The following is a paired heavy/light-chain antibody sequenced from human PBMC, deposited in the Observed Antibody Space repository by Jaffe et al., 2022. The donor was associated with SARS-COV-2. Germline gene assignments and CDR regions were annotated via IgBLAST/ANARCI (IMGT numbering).Heavy chain of an antibody. CDR1: SGSVSSDFYH. J-gene: IGHJ4*02. D-gene: IGHD2-21*02. CDR2: THRDGRT. V-gene: IGHV4-61*01. Sequence: QMQLQESGPGLVTPSETLSLTCSVSSGSVSSDFYHWSWIRLPPGKGLEWIGHTHRDGRTTYNPSLESRVTISRDTSKNQFSLKLSSVTVADTAVYYCANYKEGIGGDGYWGQGTLVTVSP. CDR3: ANYKEGIGGDGY.
Light chain of an antibody. Sequence: DIQMTQSPSTLSASVGDRVTITCRTSESINRWLAWFQQKPGKAPKVLIYKTSTLGSGVPSRFSGSGSGTEFTLTISSLQPDDFATYYCQKFYPERWTFGQGTKVEMK. J-gene: IGKJ1*01. CDR2: KTS. CDR3: QKFYPERWT. V-gene: IGKV1-5*03. CDR1: ESINRW.